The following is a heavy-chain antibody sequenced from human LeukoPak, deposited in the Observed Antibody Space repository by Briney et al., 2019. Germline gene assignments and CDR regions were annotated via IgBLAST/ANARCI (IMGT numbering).Heavy chain of an antibody. CDR1: GFTFSGSA. Sequence: QTGGSLRLSCAASGFTFSGSAMHWVRQASGKGLEWVGRIRSKANSYATAYAASVKGRFTISRDDSKNTAYLQMNSLKTEDTAVYYCTILTGESSSNYWGQGTLVTVSS. D-gene: IGHD7-27*01. CDR3: TILTGESSSNY. J-gene: IGHJ4*02. V-gene: IGHV3-73*01. CDR2: IRSKANSYAT.